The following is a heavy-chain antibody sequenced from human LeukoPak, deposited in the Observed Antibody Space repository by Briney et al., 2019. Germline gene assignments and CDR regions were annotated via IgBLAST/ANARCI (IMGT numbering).Heavy chain of an antibody. CDR3: ARRRPYGSGRYTFDY. CDR1: GGSFSGYY. D-gene: IGHD3-10*01. V-gene: IGHV4-34*01. Sequence: PSETLSLTCAVYGGSFSGYYWSWIRQPPGKGLEWIGEINHSGSTNYNPSLKSRVTISVDTSKNQFSLKLSSVTAADTAVYYCARRRPYGSGRYTFDYWGQGTLVTVSS. CDR2: INHSGST. J-gene: IGHJ4*02.